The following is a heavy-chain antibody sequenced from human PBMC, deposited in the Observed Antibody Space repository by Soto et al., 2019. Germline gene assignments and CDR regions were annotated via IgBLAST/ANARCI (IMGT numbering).Heavy chain of an antibody. J-gene: IGHJ4*02. CDR1: GFNFSQYS. CDR2: ITVSGSGT. Sequence: EVQLLESGGGLVQPGGSLRLSCAASGFNFSQYSMSWVRQAPGKGLEWVSAITVSGSGTHYADSVKGRFTISRDNSKNPLYRQLNRPRAEDTAVYYCAKDLSVVFDYWGQGTLVTVAS. D-gene: IGHD2-15*01. CDR3: AKDLSVVFDY. V-gene: IGHV3-23*01.